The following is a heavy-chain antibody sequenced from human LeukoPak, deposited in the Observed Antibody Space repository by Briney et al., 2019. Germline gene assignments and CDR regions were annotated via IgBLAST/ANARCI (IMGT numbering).Heavy chain of an antibody. V-gene: IGHV1-2*02. D-gene: IGHD3-22*01. CDR1: GYTFTGYY. CDR3: ARGAYYYDSSGYFDY. Sequence: EASVKVSCKASGYTFTGYYMHWVRQAPGQGLEWMGWINPNSGGTNYAQKFQGRVTMTRDTSISPAYMELSRLRSDDTAVYYCARGAYYYDSSGYFDYWGQGTLVTVSS. CDR2: INPNSGGT. J-gene: IGHJ4*02.